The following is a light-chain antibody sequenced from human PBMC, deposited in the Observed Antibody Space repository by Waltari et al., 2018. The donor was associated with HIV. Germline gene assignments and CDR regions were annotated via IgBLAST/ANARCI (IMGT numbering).Light chain of an antibody. Sequence: QSVLTQPPSVSAAPGQKVPISCSGSSSNIGNNYVYWYQQLPGTAPKLLIYDNNKRPSGIPDRFSGSKSGTSATLGITGLQTGDEADYYCGTWDSSLSAYVVFGGGTKLTVL. J-gene: IGLJ2*01. CDR2: DNN. CDR3: GTWDSSLSAYVV. CDR1: SSNIGNNY. V-gene: IGLV1-51*01.